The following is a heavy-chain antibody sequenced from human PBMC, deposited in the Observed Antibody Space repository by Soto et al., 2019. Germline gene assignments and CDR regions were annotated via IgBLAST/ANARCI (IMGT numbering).Heavy chain of an antibody. Sequence: QVQLVESGGGLVEPGGSLRLSCAASGFTLSDYYMSWVRQAPGKGLEWLSYISSSGTTVYYVDSVKGRFTISRDNAKNSMYRQMDSLRVEDTAVYYCSRDGDLGTGPIEYWGQGGQVIVSS. V-gene: IGHV3-11*01. CDR2: ISSSGTTV. D-gene: IGHD3-16*01. CDR3: SRDGDLGTGPIEY. J-gene: IGHJ4*02. CDR1: GFTLSDYY.